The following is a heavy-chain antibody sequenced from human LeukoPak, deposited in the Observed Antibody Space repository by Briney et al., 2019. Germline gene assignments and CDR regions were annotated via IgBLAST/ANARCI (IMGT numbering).Heavy chain of an antibody. CDR3: ARIITRGEGARFDY. CDR1: GYTFTDYY. CDR2: ISPNSGGT. Sequence: ASVTVSCKASGYTFTDYYIHWVRQAPGQGLEWMGWISPNSGGTKYVQKFQGRVTMTRDTSISTAYMELSWLRSDDTAFYYCARIITRGEGARFDYWGQGSLVTVSS. D-gene: IGHD3-16*01. J-gene: IGHJ4*02. V-gene: IGHV1-2*02.